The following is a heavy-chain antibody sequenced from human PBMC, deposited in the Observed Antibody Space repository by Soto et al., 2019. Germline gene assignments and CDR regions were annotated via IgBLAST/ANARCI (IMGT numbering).Heavy chain of an antibody. J-gene: IGHJ5*02. CDR1: GGTFSSYA. D-gene: IGHD3-3*01. V-gene: IGHV1-69*06. CDR3: ARLRVGELRFLEWYLNWFDP. CDR2: IIPIFGTA. Sequence: QVQLVQSGAEVKKPGSSVKVSCKASGGTFSSYAISWVRQAPGQGLEWMGGIIPIFGTANYAQKFQGRVTITADKSTSTAYMELSSLRSEDTAVYYCARLRVGELRFLEWYLNWFDPWGQGTLVTVSS.